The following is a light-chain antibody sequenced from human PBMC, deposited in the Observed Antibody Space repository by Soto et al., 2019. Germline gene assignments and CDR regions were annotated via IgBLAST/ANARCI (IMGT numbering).Light chain of an antibody. J-gene: IGKJ2*01. CDR3: QQYESTPPT. CDR2: WAS. V-gene: IGKV4-1*01. Sequence: DIVMTQSPDSLAVSLGERATINCKSSQSVLYSSNNKNYLAWYQQRPGQPPKLLIYWASTRESGVPDRFSGSGSGTDFTLSITSLQAEDVEVYYCQQYESTPPTLGQGTKLEIK. CDR1: QSVLYSSNNKNY.